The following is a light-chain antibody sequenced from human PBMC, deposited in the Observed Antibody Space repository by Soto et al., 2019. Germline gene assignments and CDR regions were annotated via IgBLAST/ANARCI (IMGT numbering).Light chain of an antibody. Sequence: DIVLTQSPGTLSLSPGERATLSCRASQSLSGNYLAWYQQRPGQPPRLLIYGASSRATGIPGRFSGSGSGTDFTLTISRLEPEDFAVYICQQYGSSHMYTFGQGTKLEIK. V-gene: IGKV3-20*01. CDR1: QSLSGNY. CDR3: QQYGSSHMYT. CDR2: GAS. J-gene: IGKJ2*01.